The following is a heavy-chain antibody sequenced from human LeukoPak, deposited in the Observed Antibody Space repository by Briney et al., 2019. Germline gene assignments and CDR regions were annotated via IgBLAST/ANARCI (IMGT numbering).Heavy chain of an antibody. Sequence: PGGSLRLSCAASGFTFSDYYMSWIRQAPGKGLEWVSYISSSGRTIYYADSVKGRFTISRDSSRNTLYLQMNSLRANDTAVYYCAKGLRYCSGGCCYKDNSWGQGTLVTVSS. J-gene: IGHJ4*02. D-gene: IGHD2-15*01. V-gene: IGHV3-11*01. CDR1: GFTFSDYY. CDR2: ISSSGRTI. CDR3: AKGLRYCSGGCCYKDNS.